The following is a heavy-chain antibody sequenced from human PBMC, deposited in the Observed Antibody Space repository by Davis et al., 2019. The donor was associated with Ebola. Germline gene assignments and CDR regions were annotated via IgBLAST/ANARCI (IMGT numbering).Heavy chain of an antibody. J-gene: IGHJ4*02. CDR1: GGTFSSYA. CDR3: ARGRDRLLWFGELED. D-gene: IGHD3-10*01. Sequence: SVKVSCKASGGTFSSYAISWVQQAPGQGLEWMGRIIPILGIANYAQKFQGRVTITADKSTSTAYMELSSLRSEDTAVYYCARGRDRLLWFGELEDWGQGTLVTVSS. CDR2: IIPILGIA. V-gene: IGHV1-69*04.